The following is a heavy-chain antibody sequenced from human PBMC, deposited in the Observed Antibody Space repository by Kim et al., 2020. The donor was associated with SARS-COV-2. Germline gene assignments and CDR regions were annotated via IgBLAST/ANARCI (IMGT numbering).Heavy chain of an antibody. D-gene: IGHD2-2*02. CDR2: ISYDGSNK. CDR1: GFTFSSYA. Sequence: GGSLRLSCAASGFTFSSYAMHWVRQAPGKGLEWVAVISYDGSNKYYADSVKGRFTISRDNSKNTLYLQMNSLRAEDTAVYYCASTPAPVYCSSTSCYKSLDYWGQGTLVTVSS. V-gene: IGHV3-30-3*01. J-gene: IGHJ4*02. CDR3: ASTPAPVYCSSTSCYKSLDY.